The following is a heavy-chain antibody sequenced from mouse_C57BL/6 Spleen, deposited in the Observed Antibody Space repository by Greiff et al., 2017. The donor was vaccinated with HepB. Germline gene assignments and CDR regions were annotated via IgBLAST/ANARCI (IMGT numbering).Heavy chain of an antibody. CDR1: GFSFSDYG. CDR3: AREAGYYGSSAYWYFDV. V-gene: IGHV5-17*01. Sequence: EVQLQASGGGLVKPGGSLKLSCAASGFSFSDYGMHWVRQAPEKGLEWVAYISSGSSTIYYAATVKGRFTISSDNAKNTLFLQMTSLRSEDTAMYYCAREAGYYGSSAYWYFDVWGTGTTVTVSS. D-gene: IGHD1-1*01. CDR2: ISSGSSTI. J-gene: IGHJ1*03.